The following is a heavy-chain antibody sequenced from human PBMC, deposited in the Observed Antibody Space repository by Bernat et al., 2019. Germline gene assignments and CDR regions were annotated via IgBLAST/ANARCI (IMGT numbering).Heavy chain of an antibody. CDR2: FDPEDGET. CDR3: ATFSPGPNRGYYDGGFDY. J-gene: IGHJ4*02. Sequence: QVQLVQSGAEVKKPGASVKVSCKVSGYTLTELSMHWVRQAPGKGLEWMGGFDPEDGETIYAQKFQGRVTITEDTSTDTAYMELSSLRSEDTAVYYCATFSPGPNRGYYDGGFDYWGQGTLVTVSS. V-gene: IGHV1-24*01. CDR1: GYTLTELS. D-gene: IGHD3-22*01.